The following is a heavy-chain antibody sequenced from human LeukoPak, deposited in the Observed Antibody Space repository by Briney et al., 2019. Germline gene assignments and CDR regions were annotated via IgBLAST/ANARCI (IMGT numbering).Heavy chain of an antibody. V-gene: IGHV3-66*01. CDR2: IYSGGST. CDR3: ARDSPDC. CDR1: GFTVSSNY. Sequence: GGSLRLSCAASGFTVSSNYMSWVRQSPGKGPEWVSVIYSGGSTDYADSVKGRFTVSRDNSKNTLYLQMNSLRAEDTAVYYCARDSPDCWGQGTLVTVSS. J-gene: IGHJ4*02.